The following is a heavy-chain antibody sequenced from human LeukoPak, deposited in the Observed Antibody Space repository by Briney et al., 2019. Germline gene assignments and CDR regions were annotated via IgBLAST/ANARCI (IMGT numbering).Heavy chain of an antibody. D-gene: IGHD3-22*01. CDR1: GFTFSSYG. CDR3: AKDGRYYYDSSGYYCLDY. V-gene: IGHV3-33*06. Sequence: GRSLRLSCAASGFTFSSYGMHWVRQAPGKGLEWVAVIWYDGSNKYYADSVKGRFTISRDNSKNTLYLQMNSLRAEDTAVYYCAKDGRYYYDSSGYYCLDYWGKGTLVTVSS. CDR2: IWYDGSNK. J-gene: IGHJ4*02.